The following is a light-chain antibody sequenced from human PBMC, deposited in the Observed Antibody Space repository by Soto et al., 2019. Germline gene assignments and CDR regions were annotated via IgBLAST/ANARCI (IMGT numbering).Light chain of an antibody. CDR2: SDN. CDR1: SSNIGSNT. V-gene: IGLV1-44*01. J-gene: IGLJ2*01. Sequence: QSVLTRPPSASGTPGQRVTISCSGSSSNIGSNTVNWYQQLPGTAPKLLIHSDNQRPSGVPDRFSGSKSGSSASLAISGLQSEDEADYYCAAWDDSLNGVVIGGGTKLTVL. CDR3: AAWDDSLNGVV.